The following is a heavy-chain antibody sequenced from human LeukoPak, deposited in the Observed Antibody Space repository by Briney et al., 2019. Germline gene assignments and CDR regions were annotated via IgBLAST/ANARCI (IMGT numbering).Heavy chain of an antibody. J-gene: IGHJ4*02. CDR3: ARIKSGY. CDR1: GGSFSGYY. V-gene: IGHV4-34*01. Sequence: SETLSLTCAVYGGSFSGYYWSWIRQPPGKGLEWIGEINHSGSTNYNPSLKSRVTISVDTSKDQFSLKLSSVTAADTAVYYCARIKSGYWGQGTLVTVSS. CDR2: INHSGST.